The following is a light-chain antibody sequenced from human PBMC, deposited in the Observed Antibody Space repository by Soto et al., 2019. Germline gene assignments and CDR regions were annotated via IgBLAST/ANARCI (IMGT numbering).Light chain of an antibody. CDR2: EVT. V-gene: IGLV2-8*01. CDR3: SSYAGSNNVV. CDR1: SSDVGDYKY. J-gene: IGLJ2*01. Sequence: QSALTQPPSASGSPGQSVTISCTETSSDVGDYKYVSWYQQHPGKAPKLMIYEVTKRPSGVPDRFSGSKSGNTASLTVSGLQAEDEANYYFSSYAGSNNVVFGGGTQLTVL.